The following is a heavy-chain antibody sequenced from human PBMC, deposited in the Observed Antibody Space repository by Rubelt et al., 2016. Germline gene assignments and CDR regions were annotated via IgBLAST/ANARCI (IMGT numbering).Heavy chain of an antibody. J-gene: IGHJ5*02. Sequence: SSYGMHWVRQAPGKGLEWVAVISYDGSNKYYADSVKGRFTISRDNSKNTLYLQMNSLRAEDTAVYYCAKEEGLYSSGWYRGSGYNWFDPWGQGTLVTVSS. V-gene: IGHV3-30*18. CDR2: ISYDGSNK. D-gene: IGHD6-19*01. CDR1: SSYG. CDR3: AKEEGLYSSGWYRGSGYNWFDP.